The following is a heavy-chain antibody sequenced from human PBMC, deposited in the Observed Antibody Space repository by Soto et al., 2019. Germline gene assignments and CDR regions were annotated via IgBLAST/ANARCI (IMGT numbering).Heavy chain of an antibody. CDR3: ATSLWFGTQPEI. CDR1: GGSFSNNY. V-gene: IGHV4-34*01. D-gene: IGHD3-10*01. Sequence: PSETLSPTCAVYGGSFSNNYWTWFRQPPGKGLEWIGEISPSGTTKYIPSLKSRGTISVDTSRKQFFLKVTSVSAADTAVYYCATSLWFGTQPEIWGPGTLVTVSS. J-gene: IGHJ4*02. CDR2: ISPSGTT.